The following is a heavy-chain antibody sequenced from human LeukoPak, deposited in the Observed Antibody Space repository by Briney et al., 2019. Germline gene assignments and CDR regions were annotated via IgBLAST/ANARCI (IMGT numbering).Heavy chain of an antibody. V-gene: IGHV1-3*01. CDR2: INVGNGNT. CDR1: GYTFTGYA. J-gene: IGHJ4*02. D-gene: IGHD3-22*01. Sequence: ASVKVSCKTSGYTFTGYAIHWVRQAPGQRLEWVGWINVGNGNTKYSQKFRGRVTITRDTTASIAYMELSSLRSEDTAVYFCARPYYYDSSGYYREAYYFDHWGQGTLVTVSS. CDR3: ARPYYYDSSGYYREAYYFDH.